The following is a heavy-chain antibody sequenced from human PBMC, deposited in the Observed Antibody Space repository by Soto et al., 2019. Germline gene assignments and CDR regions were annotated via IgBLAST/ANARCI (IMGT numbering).Heavy chain of an antibody. CDR2: IYYSGST. V-gene: IGHV4-59*01. CDR1: GAPLTINY. Sequence: LSLTFPVSGAPLTINYWSWIRQAPGKGLEWIGYIYYSGSTTYNPCLKSRVTMSADTSKDQFSLKLNSVTAADTAVYYCARDAGGPYDHWGQGIMVTVSS. CDR3: ARDAGGPYDH. D-gene: IGHD2-15*01. J-gene: IGHJ4*01.